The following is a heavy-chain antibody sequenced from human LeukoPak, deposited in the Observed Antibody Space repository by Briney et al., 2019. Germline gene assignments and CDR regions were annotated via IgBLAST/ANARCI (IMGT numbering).Heavy chain of an antibody. CDR3: TTYSPIRGVMGY. J-gene: IGHJ4*02. CDR1: GFTFSNAW. V-gene: IGHV3-15*01. D-gene: IGHD3-10*01. Sequence: NPGGSLRLSCAASGFTFSNAWMSWVRQAPGKGLDCVGRIKSKTDGGTTDYAAPVKGRFTISRDDSKNTLYLQMNSLKTEDTAVYYCTTYSPIRGVMGYWGQGTLVTVSS. CDR2: IKSKTDGGTT.